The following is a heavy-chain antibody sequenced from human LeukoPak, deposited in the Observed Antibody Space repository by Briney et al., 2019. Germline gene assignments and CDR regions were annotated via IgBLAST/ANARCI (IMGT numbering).Heavy chain of an antibody. CDR1: GGSFSGYY. CDR3: ARVTIFGVTIPRDTPILDY. J-gene: IGHJ4*02. D-gene: IGHD3-3*01. V-gene: IGHV4-34*01. Sequence: KSSETLSLTCAVYGGSFSGYYWSWIRQPPGKGLEWIGEINHSGSTNYNPSLKSRVTISVDTSKNQFSLKLSSVTAADTAVYYCARVTIFGVTIPRDTPILDYWGQGTLVTVSS. CDR2: INHSGST.